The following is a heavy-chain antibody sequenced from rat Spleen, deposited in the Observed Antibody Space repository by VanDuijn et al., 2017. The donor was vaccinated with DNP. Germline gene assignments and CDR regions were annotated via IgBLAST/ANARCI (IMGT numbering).Heavy chain of an antibody. V-gene: IGHV2-32*01. J-gene: IGHJ2*01. CDR3: ARDRANWEDYLDY. Sequence: QVQLKESGPGLVQPSQTLSLTCAVSGFSLTSYSVSWVRQPSGKGPEWMGRKWYDGDTAYNSALKSRLTISRDTSKSQIVLKMNSLRTEDMASFYFARDRANWEDYLDYWGQGVMVTVSS. CDR1: GFSLTSYS. CDR2: KWYDGDT. D-gene: IGHD5-1*01.